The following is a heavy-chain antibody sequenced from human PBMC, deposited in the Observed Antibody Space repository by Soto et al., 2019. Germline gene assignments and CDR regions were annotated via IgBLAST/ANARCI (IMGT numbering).Heavy chain of an antibody. CDR3: VKSGRGLPFAF. J-gene: IGHJ4*02. Sequence: PGGSLRLSCAASGFTFSDHYMDWVRQAPGKGLEWVGRIRDRAHSYTIEYAASVKDRFTISRDDSKNSLYLQMHSLKTEDTAVYYCVKSGRGLPFAFWGQGTPVTVSS. CDR2: IRDRAHSYTI. D-gene: IGHD3-10*01. V-gene: IGHV3-72*01. CDR1: GFTFSDHY.